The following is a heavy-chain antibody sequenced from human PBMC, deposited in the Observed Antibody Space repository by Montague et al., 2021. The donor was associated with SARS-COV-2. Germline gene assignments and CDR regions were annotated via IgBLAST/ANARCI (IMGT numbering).Heavy chain of an antibody. CDR3: AKLPSRDGYNLRGY. CDR1: GFTFDDYA. CDR2: ISWNSGSI. D-gene: IGHD5-24*01. J-gene: IGHJ4*02. V-gene: IGHV3-9*01. Sequence: SLRLSCAASGFTFDDYAMHWVRQAPGKGLEWVSGISWNSGSIGYADSVKGRFTISRDNAKNSLYLQMNSLRAEDTALYCCAKLPSRDGYNLRGYWGQGTLVTVSS.